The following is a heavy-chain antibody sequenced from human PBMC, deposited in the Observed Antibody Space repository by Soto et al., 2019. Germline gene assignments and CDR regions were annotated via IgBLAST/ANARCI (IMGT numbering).Heavy chain of an antibody. Sequence: SXKVSCKASGYTXSSNGIRWVRQAPGQGLEWMGWIIAYNGNTNYAQKLQGRVTMTTDTSTSTAYMELRSLRSDDTAVYYCARTYYYDSSGYQNWFDPWGQGTLGTVSS. CDR3: ARTYYYDSSGYQNWFDP. V-gene: IGHV1-18*01. CDR1: GYTXSSNG. D-gene: IGHD3-22*01. CDR2: IIAYNGNT. J-gene: IGHJ5*02.